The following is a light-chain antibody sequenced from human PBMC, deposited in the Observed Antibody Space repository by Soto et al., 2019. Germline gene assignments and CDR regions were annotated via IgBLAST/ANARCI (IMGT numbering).Light chain of an antibody. CDR2: GNS. Sequence: QSVLTQSPSVSGAPGQRVTISCTGSSSNIGAGYDVHWYQQLPGTAPKLLISGNSNRPSGVPDRFSGSKSGTSASLAITGLQGEDEADYYCQSYDSSLSGWVFGGGTKLTVL. J-gene: IGLJ3*02. CDR3: QSYDSSLSGWV. CDR1: SSNIGAGYD. V-gene: IGLV1-40*01.